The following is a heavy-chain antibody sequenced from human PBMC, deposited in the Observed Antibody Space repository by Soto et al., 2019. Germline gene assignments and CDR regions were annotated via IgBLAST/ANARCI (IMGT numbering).Heavy chain of an antibody. D-gene: IGHD2-15*01. CDR2: ISYDGSRK. CDR1: GFTFSNYG. CDR3: AKDGAPRYCGRSSCNPAAAY. V-gene: IGHV3-30*18. J-gene: IGHJ4*02. Sequence: QVQLVESGGGVVQPGRSLRLSCAGSGFTFSNYGLHWVRQAPGKGLEWVAVISYDGSRKYYADSVKGRFNISRDNSDNMLYLKMDSLRDENTAVYSCAKDGAPRYCGRSSCNPAAAYWGQGTLVTVSS.